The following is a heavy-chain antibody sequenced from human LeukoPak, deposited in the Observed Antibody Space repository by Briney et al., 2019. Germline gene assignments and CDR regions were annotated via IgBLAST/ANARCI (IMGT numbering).Heavy chain of an antibody. V-gene: IGHV4-39*01. D-gene: IGHD6-13*01. CDR1: GGSISSSSHY. CDR2: IYYSGST. CDR3: ARFSSSSSYFDY. Sequence: PSETLSLTCTVSGGSISSSSHYWGWIRQPPGKGLEWIGSIYYSGSTYYNPSLKSRVTISVDTSKNQFSLKLSSVTAADTAVYYCARFSSSSSYFDYWGQGTLVTVSS. J-gene: IGHJ4*02.